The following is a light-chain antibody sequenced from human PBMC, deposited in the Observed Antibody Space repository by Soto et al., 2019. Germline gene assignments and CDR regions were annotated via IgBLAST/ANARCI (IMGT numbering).Light chain of an antibody. CDR1: SSDDGGYNS. CDR3: SSYTTSSTLLYV. Sequence: QSARTQPASVSGSPGQSITISCTGTSSDDGGYNSVSWYQQHPGKAPKLMIYEVSNRPSGVSNRFSGSKSGNTASLTISGLQAEDEADYYCSSYTTSSTLLYVFGTGTKVTVL. V-gene: IGLV2-14*01. J-gene: IGLJ1*01. CDR2: EVS.